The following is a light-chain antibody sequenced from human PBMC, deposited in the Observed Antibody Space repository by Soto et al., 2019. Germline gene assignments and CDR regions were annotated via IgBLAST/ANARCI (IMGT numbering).Light chain of an antibody. CDR2: GNS. CDR3: QAYDGSLGGFV. Sequence: QSVLTQPPSLSGAPGQRVTISCTGSSSNIGTGYDVQWYQHLPGTAPKLLIYGNSNRPSGVPDRFSGSKSGTSASLAITGLQAEDEGDYYCQAYDGSLGGFVFGPGTKPPLL. V-gene: IGLV1-40*01. CDR1: SSNIGTGYD. J-gene: IGLJ1*01.